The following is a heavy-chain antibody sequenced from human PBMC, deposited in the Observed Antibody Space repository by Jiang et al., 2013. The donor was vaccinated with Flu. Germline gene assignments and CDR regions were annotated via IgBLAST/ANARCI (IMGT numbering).Heavy chain of an antibody. CDR1: GGTFSSYA. CDR2: IIPIFGTA. D-gene: IGHD3-22*01. CDR3: ARGIDYYDSSAYGY. Sequence: GAEVKKPGSSVKVSCKASGGTFSSYAITWVRQAPGQGLEWMGGIIPIFGTANYAQKFQGRVTITADKSTSTVYMELSSLRSEDSAVYYCARGIDYYDSSAYGYWGQGTLVTVSS. J-gene: IGHJ4*02. V-gene: IGHV1-69*06.